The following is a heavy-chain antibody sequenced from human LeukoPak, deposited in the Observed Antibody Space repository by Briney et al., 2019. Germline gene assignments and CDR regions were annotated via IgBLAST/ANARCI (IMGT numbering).Heavy chain of an antibody. D-gene: IGHD5-18*01. V-gene: IGHV4-59*08. Sequence: SETLSLTCTVSGGSISSYYWSWLRQPPGKGLEWIGYIYYSGSTNYNPSLKSRVTISVDTSKNQFSLKLSSVTAADTAVYYCARLPMDTAMFRNAFDIWGQGTMVTVSS. CDR2: IYYSGST. CDR1: GGSISSYY. CDR3: ARLPMDTAMFRNAFDI. J-gene: IGHJ3*02.